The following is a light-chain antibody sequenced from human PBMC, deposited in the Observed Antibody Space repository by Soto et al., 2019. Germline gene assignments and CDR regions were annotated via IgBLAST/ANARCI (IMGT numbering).Light chain of an antibody. CDR1: QTISTW. V-gene: IGKV1-5*01. CDR3: QQYNNWPPWT. Sequence: DIQVPQSPPTLSASVGDRVTITCRASQTISTWVAWYQQKPGKAPKLLVYDASTLQSGVASRFSGSGSGTEFTLTISSLQSEDFAVYYCQQYNNWPPWTFGQGTKVDIK. J-gene: IGKJ1*01. CDR2: DAS.